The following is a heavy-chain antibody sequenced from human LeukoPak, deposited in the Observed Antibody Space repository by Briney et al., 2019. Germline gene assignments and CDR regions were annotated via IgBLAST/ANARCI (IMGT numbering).Heavy chain of an antibody. J-gene: IGHJ4*02. CDR3: ARRVGATETFDY. CDR2: INPNSGGT. Sequence: ASVKVSCKASGYTFTGYYMHWVRQAPGQGLEWMGRINPNSGGTNYAQKFQGRVTMTRDTSISTAYMELGRLRSDDTAVYYCARRVGATETFDYWGQGTLVTVSS. V-gene: IGHV1-2*06. CDR1: GYTFTGYY. D-gene: IGHD1-26*01.